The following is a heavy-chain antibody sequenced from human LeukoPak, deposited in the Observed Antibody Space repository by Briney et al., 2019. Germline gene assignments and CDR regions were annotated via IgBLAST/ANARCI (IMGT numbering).Heavy chain of an antibody. D-gene: IGHD3-3*01. V-gene: IGHV3-30*18. CDR2: ISYDGSNK. Sequence: GGSLRLSCAASGFTFSSYGMHWVRQAPGKGLEWVAVISYDGSNKYYADSVKGRFTISRDNSKNTLYLQMNSLRAEDTAVYYCAKDRPGGRFLEWLSAYYYGMDVWGQGTTVTVSS. CDR3: AKDRPGGRFLEWLSAYYYGMDV. J-gene: IGHJ6*02. CDR1: GFTFSSYG.